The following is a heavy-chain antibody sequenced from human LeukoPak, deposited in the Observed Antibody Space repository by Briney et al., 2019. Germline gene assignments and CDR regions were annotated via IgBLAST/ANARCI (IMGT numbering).Heavy chain of an antibody. CDR2: ISYDGSNK. J-gene: IGHJ4*02. CDR1: GFTFSSYG. D-gene: IGHD3-3*01. V-gene: IGHV3-30*18. CDR3: AKDSRRWTYYDFWSGYPFDY. Sequence: PGGSLRLSCAASGFTFSSYGMHWVRQAPGKGLEWVAVISYDGSNKYYADSVKGRFTISRDNSKNTLYLHMNSLRAEDTAVYYCAKDSRRWTYYDFWSGYPFDYWGQGTLVTVSS.